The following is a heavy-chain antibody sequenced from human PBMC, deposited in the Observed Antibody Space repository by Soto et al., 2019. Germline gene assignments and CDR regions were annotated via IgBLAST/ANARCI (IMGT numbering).Heavy chain of an antibody. Sequence: SETLSLTCTVSGGSISSSSYYWGWIRQPPGKGLEWIGSIYYSGSTYYNPSLKSRVTISVDTSKNQFSLKLSSVTAADTAVYYCARSRLRLGKVYFDYWGQGTLVTVSS. CDR3: ARSRLRLGKVYFDY. CDR2: IYYSGST. J-gene: IGHJ4*02. D-gene: IGHD5-12*01. V-gene: IGHV4-39*01. CDR1: GGSISSSSYY.